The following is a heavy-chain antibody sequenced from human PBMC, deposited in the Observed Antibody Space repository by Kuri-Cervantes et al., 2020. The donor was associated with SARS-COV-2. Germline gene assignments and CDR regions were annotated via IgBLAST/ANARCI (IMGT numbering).Heavy chain of an antibody. CDR1: GGSISSGDYY. CDR2: IFSNDEK. J-gene: IGHJ4*02. CDR3: ALTYYDFSGQFDY. Sequence: LRLSCTVSGGSISSGDYYWSWIRQPPGKALEWLAHIFSNDEKSYSTSLKSRLTISKDTSKSQVVLTMTNMDPVDTATYYCALTYYDFSGQFDYWGQGTLVTVSS. D-gene: IGHD3-3*01. V-gene: IGHV2-26*01.